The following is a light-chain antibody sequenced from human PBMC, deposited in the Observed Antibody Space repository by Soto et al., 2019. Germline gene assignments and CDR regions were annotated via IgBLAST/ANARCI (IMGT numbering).Light chain of an antibody. CDR3: HQRYNWPRVT. CDR1: QSVSNS. Sequence: EIVVTQAPATLSLSPGERVTLSCRASQSVSNSLAWYQQKPGQPPRLLIYDVSNRATGIPARFSGSGSGTDFTLTITSLEPEDFAVYFCHQRYNWPRVTFGQGRRLAIK. CDR2: DVS. J-gene: IGKJ5*01. V-gene: IGKV3-11*01.